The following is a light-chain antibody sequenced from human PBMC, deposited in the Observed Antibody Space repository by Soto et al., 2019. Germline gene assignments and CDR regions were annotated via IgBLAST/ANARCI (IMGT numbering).Light chain of an antibody. Sequence: QSALTQPASVSGSPGQSITISCTGTSSDVGGYNYVSWYQQHPGTAPKLMIYDVSNRPSGVANRFSGSKSGNTASLTISGLHDDEAAYYCCSSYTSSSTYVFGTGTKLTVL. CDR1: SSDVGGYNY. CDR3: SSYTSSSTYV. J-gene: IGLJ1*01. V-gene: IGLV2-14*01. CDR2: DVS.